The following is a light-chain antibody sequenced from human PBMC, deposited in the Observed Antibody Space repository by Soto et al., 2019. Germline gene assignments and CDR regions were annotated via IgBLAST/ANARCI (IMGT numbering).Light chain of an antibody. CDR3: QKYNSAPRT. Sequence: DIQMTQSPSSLSASMGDRVTITCRASQDISNYLAWYQQKPGKVPKLLIYAASTLQSGVPSRFSGSGSGTDFTLTISSLQPEDVATYYCQKYNSAPRTFGGGTKVEIK. V-gene: IGKV1-27*01. CDR1: QDISNY. CDR2: AAS. J-gene: IGKJ4*01.